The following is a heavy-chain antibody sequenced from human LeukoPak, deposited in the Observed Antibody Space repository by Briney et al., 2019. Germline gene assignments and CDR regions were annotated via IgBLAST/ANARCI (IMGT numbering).Heavy chain of an antibody. Sequence: ASVKVSCKVSGYTFTDYYMHWVQQAPGKGLEWMGLVDPEDGETIYAEKFQGRVTITADTSTDTAYMELSSLRSEDTAVYYCATDGEGYNNWFDPWGQGTLLTVSS. CDR2: VDPEDGET. CDR1: GYTFTDYY. D-gene: IGHD1-1*01. V-gene: IGHV1-69-2*01. J-gene: IGHJ5*02. CDR3: ATDGEGYNNWFDP.